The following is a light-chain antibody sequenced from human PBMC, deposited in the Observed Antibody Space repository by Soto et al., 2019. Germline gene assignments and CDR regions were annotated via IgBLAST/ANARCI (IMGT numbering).Light chain of an antibody. J-gene: IGLJ1*01. CDR2: EGS. Sequence: QSALTQPASVSGSPGQSITISCSGTSGDVGSSNLVSWYQQLPGKAPKLMIYEGSKRPSGVSNRISGSKSGNMASLTISGLQAEDEADYYCCSYAGSSTYVFGTGTKLTVL. V-gene: IGLV2-23*01. CDR1: SGDVGSSNL. CDR3: CSYAGSSTYV.